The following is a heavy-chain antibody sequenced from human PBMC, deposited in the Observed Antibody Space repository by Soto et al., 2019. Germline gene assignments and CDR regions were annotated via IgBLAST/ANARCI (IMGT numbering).Heavy chain of an antibody. CDR1: GFTFSSYW. V-gene: IGHV3-74*01. J-gene: IGHJ6*02. CDR2: INSDESSA. CDR3: ARGVESTRNAMDV. D-gene: IGHD2-15*01. Sequence: PGGSLRLSCAASGFTFSSYWMHWVRQAPGKGLVWVSRINSDESSANYADSVKGRFTISRDSAKNTVYLQMSSLSDEDTAMYFCARGVESTRNAMDVWGQGTTVTVSS.